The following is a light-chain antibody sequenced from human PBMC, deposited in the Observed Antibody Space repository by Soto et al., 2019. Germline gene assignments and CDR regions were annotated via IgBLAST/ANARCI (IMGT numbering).Light chain of an antibody. CDR2: DVS. CDR1: SSDVGGYNY. V-gene: IGLV2-14*03. J-gene: IGLJ1*01. CDR3: CSYTSSSTRWV. Sequence: QSALTQPASVSGSPGQSITISCTGTSSDVGGYNYVSWYQQHPGKAPKLMIFDVSDRPSGVSSRFSASKSGNTASLTIYGLQAQDEADYYCCSYTSSSTRWVXGTGTKVTVL.